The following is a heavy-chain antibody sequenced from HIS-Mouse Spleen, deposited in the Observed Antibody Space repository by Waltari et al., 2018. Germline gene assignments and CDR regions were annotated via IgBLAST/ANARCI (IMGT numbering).Heavy chain of an antibody. D-gene: IGHD5-12*01. CDR2: IKKDGSEK. CDR1: GFTFSSYW. J-gene: IGHJ5*02. CDR3: ARERRGPGWFDP. Sequence: EVQLVESGGGLVQPGGSLRLSCAASGFTFSSYWMSWVRQAPGKGLGWGANIKKDGSEKYYLDSVKGRFTISRDNAKNSLYLQMNSLRAEDTAVYYCARERRGPGWFDPWGQGTLVTVSS. V-gene: IGHV3-7*01.